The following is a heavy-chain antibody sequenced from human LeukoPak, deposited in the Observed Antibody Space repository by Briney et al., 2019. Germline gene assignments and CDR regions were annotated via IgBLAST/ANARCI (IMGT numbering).Heavy chain of an antibody. V-gene: IGHV3-30*02. CDR2: VRYDETNK. D-gene: IGHD2-2*01. CDR3: AKDVPTAYFDY. CDR1: GFTFSNYG. J-gene: IGHJ4*02. Sequence: GGSLRLSCAASGFTFSNYGMHWVRQAPGKGLEWVAFVRYDETNKFYADSVKGRFTISRDNSKTTLYLQMNSLRAEDTAVYYCAKDVPTAYFDYWGQGTLVTVSS.